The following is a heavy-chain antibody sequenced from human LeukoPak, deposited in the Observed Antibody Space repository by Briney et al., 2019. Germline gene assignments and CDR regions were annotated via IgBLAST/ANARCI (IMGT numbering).Heavy chain of an antibody. V-gene: IGHV3-30*02. CDR3: AKDELPPY. D-gene: IGHD1-26*01. CDR2: MRFDGSNI. CDR1: AFSFSKYG. J-gene: IGHJ4*02. Sequence: GGSLRLSCAASAFSFSKYGANWVRQAPGKGLESVAFMRFDGSNIYYADSVKGRFTISRDDSKRTVYLQMNSLRSEDSAVYHCAKDELPPYLGPGTLVTVSS.